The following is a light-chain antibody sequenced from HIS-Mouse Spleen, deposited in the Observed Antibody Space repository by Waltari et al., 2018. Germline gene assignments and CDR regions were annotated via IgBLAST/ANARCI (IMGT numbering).Light chain of an antibody. CDR1: QGISSY. Sequence: DIQLTQSPSFLSASVGDRVTITCRASQGISSYLAWYQQKPGKAPKLLIYAASTVQSGVPSRCSGSGSGTEFTLTISSLQPEDFATYDCQQLNSYPPTFGQGTKVEIK. V-gene: IGKV1-9*01. CDR2: AAS. CDR3: QQLNSYPPT. J-gene: IGKJ1*01.